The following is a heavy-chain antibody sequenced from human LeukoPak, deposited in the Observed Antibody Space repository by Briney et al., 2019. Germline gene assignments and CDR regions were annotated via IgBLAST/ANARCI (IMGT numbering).Heavy chain of an antibody. CDR3: AIDLYDNDSNGYIRGISFDY. V-gene: IGHV1-46*01. J-gene: IGHJ4*02. CDR2: INPSGGST. D-gene: IGHD3-22*01. CDR1: GDTFTISF. Sequence: ASVRVSCKASGDTFTISFMHCVREAPGQGLEWMGIINPSGGSTSYAQKFQGRVTMTRDTSTSTVYMELSSLRSEDTAVYYCAIDLYDNDSNGYIRGISFDYWGQGTLVTVSS.